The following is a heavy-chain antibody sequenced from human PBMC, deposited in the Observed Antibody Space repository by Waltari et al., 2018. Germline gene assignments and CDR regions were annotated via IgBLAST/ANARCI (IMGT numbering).Heavy chain of an antibody. CDR2: INGRQMP. CDR3: ARTSASGGY. V-gene: IGHV4-4*09. Sequence: QVQLRESGPGVLKPSETLSLICVVSGDSIPGHDYSWVRQSPGKGLEWIGCINGRQMPHYTYNPTLESRLNISLDTSNHQFSLKMTSVTAADSAVYFCARTSASGGYWGPGTVVTVSS. J-gene: IGHJ4*02. D-gene: IGHD3-10*01. CDR1: GDSIPGHD.